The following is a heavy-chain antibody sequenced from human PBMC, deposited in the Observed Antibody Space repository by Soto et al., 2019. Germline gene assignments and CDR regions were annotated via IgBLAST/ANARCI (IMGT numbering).Heavy chain of an antibody. CDR3: AREVIGHDSYTTIGYYFDH. CDR1: GYSFTNFH. D-gene: IGHD2-21*01. V-gene: IGHV1-46*01. J-gene: IGHJ4*02. Sequence: QVQLSQFGAEVKKPGASVKVSCKASGYSFTNFHIHWVRQAPGQGLEWMGMIDPSGGITRDAQRVQGRITMTRDASTCTVYMELRSLTSGDTAVYYCAREVIGHDSYTTIGYYFDHWGQGTLVTVSS. CDR2: IDPSGGIT.